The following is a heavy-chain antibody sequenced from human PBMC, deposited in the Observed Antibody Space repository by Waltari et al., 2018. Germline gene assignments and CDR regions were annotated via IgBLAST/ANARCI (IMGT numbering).Heavy chain of an antibody. V-gene: IGHV1-8*01. J-gene: IGHJ4*02. D-gene: IGHD4-17*01. CDR1: GYTFTSSD. Sequence: QVQLVQSGAEVKKPGASVQVPCKASGYTFTSSDLKRVRQAAGQGLEWMGWVNPNSGNTDYAQKFQGRVTMTRNTSISTAYMELSSLRSEDSAVYYCARETQSVSPFDDWGQGTLVTVSS. CDR3: ARETQSVSPFDD. CDR2: VNPNSGNT.